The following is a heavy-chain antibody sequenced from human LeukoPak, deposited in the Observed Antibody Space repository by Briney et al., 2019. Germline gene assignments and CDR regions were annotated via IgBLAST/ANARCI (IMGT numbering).Heavy chain of an antibody. CDR3: AKVGSGWYYFDY. D-gene: IGHD6-19*01. Sequence: GGSLRLSCAASGFTFSSYAMSWVRQAPGKGLEWVSALSGSGGSTYYADSVKGRFTISRDNSKNTLYLQMNSLRAEDTAVYYCAKVGSGWYYFDYWGQGTLVTVSS. J-gene: IGHJ4*02. CDR1: GFTFSSYA. CDR2: LSGSGGST. V-gene: IGHV3-23*01.